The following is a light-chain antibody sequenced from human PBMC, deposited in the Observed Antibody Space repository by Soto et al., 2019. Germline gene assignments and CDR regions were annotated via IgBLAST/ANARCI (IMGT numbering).Light chain of an antibody. CDR1: QGIRNY. CDR3: QNYNSASIT. CDR2: ATS. Sequence: DIQMTQSPSTLSGSVGDRVTITCRASQGIRNYLAWYQQKPGKVPKLLIYATSTLQSGVPSRFSGSGSGTDFTLTINSLQPEDVATYYCQNYNSASITFGQGTRLEIK. V-gene: IGKV1-27*01. J-gene: IGKJ5*01.